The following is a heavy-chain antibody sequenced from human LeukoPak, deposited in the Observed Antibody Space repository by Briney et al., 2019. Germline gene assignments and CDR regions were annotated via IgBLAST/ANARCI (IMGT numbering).Heavy chain of an antibody. V-gene: IGHV3-21*04. CDR3: ATLSVVVVPAELN. Sequence: PAGSLRLSCAASGFTFSSYSMNWVRQAPGKGLEWVSSISSSSSYIYYADSVKGRFTISRDNAKNSLHLQMNSLRAEDTAVYYCATLSVVVVPAELNWGQGTLVTVSS. CDR1: GFTFSSYS. D-gene: IGHD2-15*01. CDR2: ISSSSSYI. J-gene: IGHJ4*02.